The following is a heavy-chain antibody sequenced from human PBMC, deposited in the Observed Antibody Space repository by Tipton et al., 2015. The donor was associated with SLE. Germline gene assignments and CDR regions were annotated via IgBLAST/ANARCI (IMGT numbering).Heavy chain of an antibody. J-gene: IGHJ6*02. Sequence: TLSLTCAVYGGSFSGYYWSWIRQPPGKGLEWIGEINHSGSTYYNPSLKSRVTISVDTSKNQFSLKLSSVTAADTAVYYCASRGARFYYYYYGMDVWGQGTTVTVSS. CDR2: INHSGST. V-gene: IGHV4-34*01. CDR3: ASRGARFYYYYYGMDV. D-gene: IGHD3-10*01. CDR1: GGSFSGYY.